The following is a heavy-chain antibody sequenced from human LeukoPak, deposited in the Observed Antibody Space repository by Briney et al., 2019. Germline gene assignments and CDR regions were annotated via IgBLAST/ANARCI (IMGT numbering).Heavy chain of an antibody. CDR2: IYYSGST. V-gene: IGHV4-59*08. CDR1: GGSISSYY. D-gene: IGHD3-22*01. J-gene: IGHJ4*02. CDR3: ARHYYDSSGYSYDY. Sequence: ASETLSLTCTVSGGSISSYYWSWIRQPPGKGLEWIGYIYYSGSTNYNPSLKSRVTISVDTPKNQFSLKLSSVTAADTAVYYCARHYYDSSGYSYDYWGQGTLVTVSS.